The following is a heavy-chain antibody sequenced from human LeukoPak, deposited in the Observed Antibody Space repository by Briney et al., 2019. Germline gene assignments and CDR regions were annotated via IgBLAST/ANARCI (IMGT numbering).Heavy chain of an antibody. Sequence: SETLSLTCTVSGGSISTYYWSWIRQPPRKGLEWIGYISYSGSTNYNPSLRSRVTISVDTSKNQFSLKLSSVTAAATAVYYCARHISTFGTDAFDIWGQGTMVTASS. CDR3: ARHISTFGTDAFDI. J-gene: IGHJ3*02. D-gene: IGHD3-3*02. V-gene: IGHV4-59*08. CDR2: ISYSGST. CDR1: GGSISTYY.